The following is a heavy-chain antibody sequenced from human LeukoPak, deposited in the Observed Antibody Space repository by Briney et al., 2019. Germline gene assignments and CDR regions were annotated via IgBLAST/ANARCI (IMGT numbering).Heavy chain of an antibody. D-gene: IGHD6-13*01. J-gene: IGHJ3*02. CDR1: GYTFTSYD. CDR3: AGPPSPSSLDAFDI. V-gene: IGHV1-69*04. CDR2: IIPIFGIA. Sequence: ASVKVSCKASGYTFTSYDINWVRQAPGQGLEWMGRIIPIFGIANYAQKFQGRVTITADKSTSTAYMELSSLRSEDTAVYYCAGPPSPSSLDAFDIWGQGTMVTVSS.